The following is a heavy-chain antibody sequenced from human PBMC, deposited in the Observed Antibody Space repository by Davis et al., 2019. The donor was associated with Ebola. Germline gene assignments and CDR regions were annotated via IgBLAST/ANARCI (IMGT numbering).Heavy chain of an antibody. CDR3: ASPFEGNDFTWAMDV. CDR2: IDPSDSQV. Sequence: GESLKISCKGSGYSYVTYWITWVRQQPGKGLEWMGKIDPSDSQVYYNPSFQGHVTISADKSITTAYLQWNTLKASDTATYFCASPFEGNDFTWAMDVWGQGTTVTVSS. V-gene: IGHV5-10-1*01. CDR1: GYSYVTYW. J-gene: IGHJ6*02. D-gene: IGHD1-1*01.